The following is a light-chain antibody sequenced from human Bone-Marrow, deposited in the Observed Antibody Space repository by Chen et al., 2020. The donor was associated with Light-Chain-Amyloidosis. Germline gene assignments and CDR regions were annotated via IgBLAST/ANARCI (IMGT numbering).Light chain of an antibody. J-gene: IGKJ2*01. Sequence: DIQMTQSPSTLSASVGDRVTITCRASQNIDTYLAWYQHKPGKAPKLLIYQASSLESGVPLRFSGSGSGTEFTLTISSLQPDDFATYYCQQYDAYPYTFGQGTKLEIK. V-gene: IGKV1-5*03. CDR3: QQYDAYPYT. CDR2: QAS. CDR1: QNIDTY.